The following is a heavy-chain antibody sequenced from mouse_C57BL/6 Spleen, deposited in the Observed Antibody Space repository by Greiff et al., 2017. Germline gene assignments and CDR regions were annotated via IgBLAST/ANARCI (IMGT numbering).Heavy chain of an antibody. V-gene: IGHV1-64*01. CDR1: GYTFTSYW. CDR2: IHPNSGST. J-gene: IGHJ3*01. CDR3: ARAVYDYDWFAD. Sequence: QVQLQQPGAELVKPGASVKLSCKASGYTFTSYWMHWVKQRPGQGLEWIGMIHPNSGSTNYNEKFKSKATLTVDKSSSTANMQLSSLTSEDSAVYYCARAVYDYDWFADWGQGTMVTVSA. D-gene: IGHD2-4*01.